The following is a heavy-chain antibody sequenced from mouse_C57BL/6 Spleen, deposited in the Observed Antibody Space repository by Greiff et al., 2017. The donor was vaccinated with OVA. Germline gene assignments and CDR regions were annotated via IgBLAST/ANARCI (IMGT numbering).Heavy chain of an antibody. Sequence: DVKLVESGAELVKPGASVKLSCTASGFNIKDYNMHWVKQRTEQGLEWMGRIDPEDGETKYAPKFQGKATITADTSANTAYLQLSSLTSEDTAVYYCAREPYYGSSYGFAYWGQGTLVTVSA. CDR1: GFNIKDYN. J-gene: IGHJ3*01. V-gene: IGHV14-2*01. CDR2: IDPEDGET. D-gene: IGHD1-1*01. CDR3: AREPYYGSSYGFAY.